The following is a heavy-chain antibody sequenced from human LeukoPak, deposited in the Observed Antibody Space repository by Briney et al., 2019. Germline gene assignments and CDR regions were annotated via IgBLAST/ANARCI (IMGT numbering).Heavy chain of an antibody. CDR1: GFTFDDYG. J-gene: IGHJ4*02. D-gene: IGHD3-22*01. CDR2: INWNGGST. CDR3: ATGDSSGYQLFDY. Sequence: GGSLRLSCAASGFTFDDYGVSWVRQAPGKGLEWVSGINWNGGSTGYADSVKGRFTISRDNAKNSLYLQMNSLRAEDTALYYCATGDSSGYQLFDYWGQGTLVTVSS. V-gene: IGHV3-20*04.